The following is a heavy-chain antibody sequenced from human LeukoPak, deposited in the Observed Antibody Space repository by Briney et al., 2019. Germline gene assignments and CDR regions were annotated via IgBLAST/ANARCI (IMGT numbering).Heavy chain of an antibody. CDR2: ISAYNGNT. D-gene: IGHD6-13*01. CDR1: GYTFTSYG. V-gene: IGHV1-18*01. CDR3: ARDSSSWYTNWFDP. Sequence: ASVKVSCKASGYTFTSYGISWLRQAPGQGLEWMGWISAYNGNTNYAQKLQGRVTMTTDTSTSTAYMELRSLRSDDTAVYYCARDSSSWYTNWFDPWGQGTLVTVSS. J-gene: IGHJ5*02.